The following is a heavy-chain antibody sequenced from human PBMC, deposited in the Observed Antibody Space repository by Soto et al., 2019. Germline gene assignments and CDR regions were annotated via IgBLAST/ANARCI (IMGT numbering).Heavy chain of an antibody. CDR2: VNDSGST. J-gene: IGHJ6*02. Sequence: KTSETLSLTCAVYGGPFTGNYRSWIRQPPGKGLEWIGEVNDSGSTNFNPSLKSRVTISVDTSKKQFTLKLTSVTAADTAVYYCATDSDTSYFGMDVWGHGTTVTVSS. CDR3: ATDSDTSYFGMDV. V-gene: IGHV4-34*01. CDR1: GGPFTGNY. D-gene: IGHD1-26*01.